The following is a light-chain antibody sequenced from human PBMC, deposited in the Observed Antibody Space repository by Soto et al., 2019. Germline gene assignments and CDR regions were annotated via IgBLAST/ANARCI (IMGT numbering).Light chain of an antibody. Sequence: DIQMTQSPSTLSASVGDRVTITGRAIQNINEYLAWYQQKPGKAPKLLIYMASSLESEVPSRFSGSGSGTEFTLTISSLQPDDSATYYCQHHDSYSPSWPFGQGTKVDIK. V-gene: IGKV1-5*03. CDR2: MAS. CDR1: QNINEY. CDR3: QHHDSYSPSWP. J-gene: IGKJ1*01.